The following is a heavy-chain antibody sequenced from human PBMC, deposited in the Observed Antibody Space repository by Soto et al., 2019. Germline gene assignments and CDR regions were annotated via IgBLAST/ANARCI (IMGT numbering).Heavy chain of an antibody. V-gene: IGHV4-34*01. CDR1: GGSFSGYY. CDR2: INHSGST. CDR3: LGIAAAGDYYYYYGMDV. D-gene: IGHD6-13*01. Sequence: SETLSLTCAVYGGSFSGYYWSWIRKPPGKGLEWIGEINHSGSTNYNPPLKSRVTISVDTSKNQFSLKLSSVTAADTAVYYCLGIAAAGDYYYYYGMDVWGQGTTVTVSS. J-gene: IGHJ6*02.